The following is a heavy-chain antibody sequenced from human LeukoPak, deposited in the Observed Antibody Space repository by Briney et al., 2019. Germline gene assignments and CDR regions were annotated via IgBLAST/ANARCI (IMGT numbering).Heavy chain of an antibody. D-gene: IGHD3-10*01. J-gene: IGHJ1*01. CDR2: ISSSSSYI. CDR3: ARDCYYGSGSPPDPFQH. Sequence: GGSLRLSCAASGFTFSSYSMNWVRQAPGKGLEWVSSISSSSSYIYYADSVKGRFTISRDNAKNSLYLQMDSLRAEDTAVYYCARDCYYGSGSPPDPFQHWGQGTLVTVSS. CDR1: GFTFSSYS. V-gene: IGHV3-21*01.